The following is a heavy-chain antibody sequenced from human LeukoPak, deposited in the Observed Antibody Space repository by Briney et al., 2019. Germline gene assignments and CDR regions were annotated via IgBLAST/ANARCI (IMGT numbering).Heavy chain of an antibody. CDR3: AKTTSYYGLDPEYFQH. CDR1: GFTFSSYA. Sequence: GGSLRLSCAASGFTFSSYAMSWVRQAPGKGLEWVSAISGSGGSTYYADSVKGRFTISRDNSKNTLYLQMNSLRAEDTAVYYCAKTTSYYGLDPEYFQHWGQGTLVTVSS. J-gene: IGHJ1*01. CDR2: ISGSGGST. V-gene: IGHV3-23*01. D-gene: IGHD3-10*01.